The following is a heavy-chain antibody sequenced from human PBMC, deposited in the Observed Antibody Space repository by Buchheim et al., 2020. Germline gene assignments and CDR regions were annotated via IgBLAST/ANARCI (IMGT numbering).Heavy chain of an antibody. J-gene: IGHJ6*02. V-gene: IGHV3-7*01. Sequence: EVQLVESGGGLVQPGGSLRLSCAASGFTFSSYWMSWVRQAPGKGLEWVANIKQDGSEKYYVDSVKGRFIISRDNAKNSRYLQMNSLRAEDTAVYYCERDYYDFWSGTANYGMDVWGQGTT. CDR3: ERDYYDFWSGTANYGMDV. D-gene: IGHD3-3*01. CDR1: GFTFSSYW. CDR2: IKQDGSEK.